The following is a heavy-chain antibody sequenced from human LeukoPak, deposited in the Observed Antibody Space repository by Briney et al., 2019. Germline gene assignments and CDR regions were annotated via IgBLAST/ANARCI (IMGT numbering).Heavy chain of an antibody. J-gene: IGHJ4*02. D-gene: IGHD1-1*01. CDR2: TYYSGST. Sequence: PSETLSLTCTVSGGSISSYYWSWIRQPPGKGLEWIGYTYYSGSTNYNPSLKSRVTISVDTSKNQFSLKLSSVTAADTAVYYCARDLELERNRWNYFESWGQGTLVTVSS. CDR1: GGSISSYY. CDR3: ARDLELERNRWNYFES. V-gene: IGHV4-59*01.